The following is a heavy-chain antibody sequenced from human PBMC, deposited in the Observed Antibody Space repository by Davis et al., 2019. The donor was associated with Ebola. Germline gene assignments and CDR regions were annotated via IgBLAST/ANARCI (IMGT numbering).Heavy chain of an antibody. CDR3: AGDIRRGENYGWFDP. V-gene: IGHV3-21*06. J-gene: IGHJ5*02. D-gene: IGHD4/OR15-4a*01. Sequence: GESLKISCAGSGLTFSSYTMNWIRQAPGKGLEWVSSISATARYTYYPDSVEGRFTISRDNARDSVYLQMNSLRVEDTAIYFCAGDIRRGENYGWFDPWGHGTLVTVSS. CDR1: GLTFSSYT. CDR2: ISATARYT.